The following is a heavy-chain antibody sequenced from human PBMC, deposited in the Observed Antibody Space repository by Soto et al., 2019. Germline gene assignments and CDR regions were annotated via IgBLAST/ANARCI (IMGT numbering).Heavy chain of an antibody. D-gene: IGHD3-22*01. CDR1: GFTFSSYA. Sequence: GGSLRLSCAASGFTFSSYAMSWVRQAPGKGLEWVSAIGASGGSTHCADSVKGRFTISRDNAKNTLYMQMNSLRAEDTAVYYCARDLYYYDSSAYYGYWGQGTLVTVSS. CDR2: IGASGGST. CDR3: ARDLYYYDSSAYYGY. J-gene: IGHJ4*02. V-gene: IGHV3-23*01.